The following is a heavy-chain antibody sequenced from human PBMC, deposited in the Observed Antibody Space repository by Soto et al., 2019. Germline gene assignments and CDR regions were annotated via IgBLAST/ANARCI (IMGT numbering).Heavy chain of an antibody. D-gene: IGHD3-22*01. CDR1: GYTFTSYG. Sequence: ASVKVSCKASGYTFTSYGISWVRQAPGQGLEWMGWISAYNGNTNYAQKLQGRVTMTTDTSTSTAYMELRSLRSDDTAVYYCAKIPAQDYYDSSGYVGPLYWGQGTLVTVSS. CDR2: ISAYNGNT. CDR3: AKIPAQDYYDSSGYVGPLY. J-gene: IGHJ4*02. V-gene: IGHV1-18*01.